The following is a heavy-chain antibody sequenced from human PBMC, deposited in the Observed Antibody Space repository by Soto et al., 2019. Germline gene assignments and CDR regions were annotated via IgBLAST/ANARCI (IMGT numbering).Heavy chain of an antibody. CDR3: ARVQLDQLYFCSGLYYYYGMDV. V-gene: IGHV1-69*01. CDR2: IIPIFGTA. CDR1: GGTFSSYA. Sequence: QVQLVQSGAEVKKPGSSVKVSCKASGGTFSSYAISWVRQAPGQGLEWMGGIIPIFGTANYAQKFQGRVTITADESTSTAYMELSSLRPEDTAVYYCARVQLDQLYFCSGLYYYYGMDVWGQGTTVTVSS. J-gene: IGHJ6*02. D-gene: IGHD3-3*01.